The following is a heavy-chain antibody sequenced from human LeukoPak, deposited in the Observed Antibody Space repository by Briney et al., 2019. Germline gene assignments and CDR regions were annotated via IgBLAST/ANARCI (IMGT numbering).Heavy chain of an antibody. CDR3: ASQFEGEFGSFDI. J-gene: IGHJ3*02. D-gene: IGHD3-16*01. CDR1: GFTFSSYA. V-gene: IGHV3-23*01. CDR2: ISASGGST. Sequence: GGSLRLSCVAPGFTFSSYAMSWVRQAPGKGLEWVSAISASGGSTYYADSVKGRFTISRDNSKNTLYLQVNSLRAEDTAVYYCASQFEGEFGSFDIWGQGTMVTVSS.